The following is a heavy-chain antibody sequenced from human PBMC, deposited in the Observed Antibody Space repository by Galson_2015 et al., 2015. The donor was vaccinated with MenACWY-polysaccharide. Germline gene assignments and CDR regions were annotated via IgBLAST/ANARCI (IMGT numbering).Heavy chain of an antibody. V-gene: IGHV1-69*02. CDR2: IIPGLDKP. J-gene: IGHJ3*02. CDR1: GGSFSTFS. Sequence: SVKVSCKASGGSFSTFSFNWVRQAPGQGLEWMGRIIPGLDKPNYAQKFQGRATITADSSTGTAYMELNSLRSEDTAVYYCASLLGEAPAQTGAFDIWGQGAVVTVSS. CDR3: ASLLGEAPAQTGAFDI. D-gene: IGHD3-16*01.